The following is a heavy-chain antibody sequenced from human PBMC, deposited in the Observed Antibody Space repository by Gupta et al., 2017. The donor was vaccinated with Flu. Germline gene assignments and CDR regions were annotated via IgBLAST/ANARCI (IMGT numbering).Heavy chain of an antibody. CDR1: GFTFSSYP. CDR3: ARDSEAGVVGDSQRGGPD. J-gene: IGHJ1*01. V-gene: IGHV3-48*02. CDR2: ISSSSSTI. D-gene: IGHD4-17*01. Sequence: EVQLVESGGGLVQPGGSLRLSCAASGFTFSSYPLNWVRQAPGKGLEWVSYISSSSSTIYYADSGKGRFTISRDNAKNSLYLQMNSLRDEETAVYYCARDSEAGVVGDSQRGGPDWGEGPLVADAS.